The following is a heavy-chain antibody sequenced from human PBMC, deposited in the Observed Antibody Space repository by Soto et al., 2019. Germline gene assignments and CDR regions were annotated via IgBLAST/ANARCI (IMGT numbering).Heavy chain of an antibody. V-gene: IGHV3-7*01. J-gene: IGHJ4*02. Sequence: EVQLVESGGGLVQPGGSLRLVCAASRFTFSRYWMSWVRQAPGKGLEWVANIKQDGSEKQYVDSVKGRFTISRDNAKNSLYLQMNSLRAEDTAVYYCARDTIGALDYWGQGTLVTVSS. CDR3: ARDTIGALDY. CDR2: IKQDGSEK. CDR1: RFTFSRYW. D-gene: IGHD3-3*01.